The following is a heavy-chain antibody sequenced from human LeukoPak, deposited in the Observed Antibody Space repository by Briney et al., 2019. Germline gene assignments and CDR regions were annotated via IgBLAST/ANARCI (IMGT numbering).Heavy chain of an antibody. V-gene: IGHV3-21*01. CDR2: ISSSGSVT. CDR3: ARGQPDSGGHYYSWYFDY. J-gene: IGHJ4*02. D-gene: IGHD3-22*01. Sequence: KAGGSLRLSCAASGFMFGSFSMNWVRQAPGRGLEWVSSISSSGSVTYYADSVKGRFTVSKDNARNSLHLQMNSLAVEDTATYFCARGQPDSGGHYYSWYFDYWGQGTPVTVSS. CDR1: GFMFGSFS.